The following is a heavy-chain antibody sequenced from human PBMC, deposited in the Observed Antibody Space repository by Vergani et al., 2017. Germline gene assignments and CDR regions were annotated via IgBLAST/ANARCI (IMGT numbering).Heavy chain of an antibody. CDR3: ATLTTLVTLDALDI. CDR2: VDPEDGER. J-gene: IGHJ3*02. CDR1: GYTFTDYY. D-gene: IGHD4-23*01. Sequence: VQSGAEGKKPGATVKISCKFSGYTFTDYYMHWVQQAPGKGLEWMGLVDPEDGERIYAEKFQGRVTITADTSTDTAYMELSSLRSEDTAVYYCATLTTLVTLDALDIWGQGTMVTVSS. V-gene: IGHV1-69-2*01.